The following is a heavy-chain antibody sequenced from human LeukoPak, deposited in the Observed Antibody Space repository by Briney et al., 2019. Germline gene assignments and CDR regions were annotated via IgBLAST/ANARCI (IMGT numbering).Heavy chain of an antibody. D-gene: IGHD1-14*01. J-gene: IGHJ3*02. CDR3: ARDRISINALDM. CDR2: ISHIGST. Sequence: PSETPSLTCTVSGASISGHYLTWIRQPPGKGLEWIGYISHIGSTDYNPSLKSRVTISVDTSKNQFSLKLTSVTAADTAVYYCARDRISINALDMWGQGTMVTVSS. V-gene: IGHV4-59*11. CDR1: GASISGHY.